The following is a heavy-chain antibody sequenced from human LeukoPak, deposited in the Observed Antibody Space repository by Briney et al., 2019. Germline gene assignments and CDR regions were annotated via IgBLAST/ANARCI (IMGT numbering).Heavy chain of an antibody. CDR2: INPNSGGT. CDR3: ARSLYDYGDEFDY. D-gene: IGHD4-17*01. V-gene: IGHV1-2*02. J-gene: IGHJ4*02. Sequence: ASVKVSCKASGYTFTGYYMHWVRQAPGQGLEWMGWINPNSGGTNYAQKFQGRVTMTRDTSISTAYMELSRLRSDDTAVYYCARSLYDYGDEFDYWGQGTLVTVSS. CDR1: GYTFTGYY.